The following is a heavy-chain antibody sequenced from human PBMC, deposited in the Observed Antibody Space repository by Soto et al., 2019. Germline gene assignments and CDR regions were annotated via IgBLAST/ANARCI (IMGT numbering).Heavy chain of an antibody. CDR2: ISSSSDII. Sequence: GGSLRLSCAASGFSFSTCNMNWVRQAPGRGLEWVSFISSSSDIIRYADSVRGRFTISRDNAKNSLYLQMSSLGAEDTAVYYCARGLGPSWFFLWGQGTLVTVSS. J-gene: IGHJ4*02. V-gene: IGHV3-48*01. CDR3: ARGLGPSWFFL. CDR1: GFSFSTCN. D-gene: IGHD6-13*01.